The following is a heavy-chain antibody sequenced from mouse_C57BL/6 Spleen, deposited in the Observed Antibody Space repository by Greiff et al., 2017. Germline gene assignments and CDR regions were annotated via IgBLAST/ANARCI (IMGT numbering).Heavy chain of an antibody. CDR1: GYTFTSYW. CDR3: ARLRRYFDY. V-gene: IGHV1-72*01. CDR2: IDPNSGGT. J-gene: IGHJ2*01. Sequence: QVQLQQPGAELVKPGASVKLSCKASGYTFTSYWMHWVKQRPGRGLEWIGRIDPNSGGTKYNEKFKSKATLTVDKPSSTASMQISSLTSEDSAVYYCARLRRYFDYWGQGTTLTVSS.